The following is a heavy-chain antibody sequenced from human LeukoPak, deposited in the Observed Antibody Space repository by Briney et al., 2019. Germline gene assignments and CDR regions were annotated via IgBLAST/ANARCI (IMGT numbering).Heavy chain of an antibody. CDR2: ITSGSSYI. Sequence: PGGSLRLSCAASGFTFSSYNMNWVRQAPGKGLEWVSSITSGSSYIYYADSVKGRFTISRDNAKNSLYLQMTSLRAEDTAMYYCAKDFIAMVGYMDVWGKGTTVTVSS. J-gene: IGHJ6*03. CDR1: GFTFSSYN. D-gene: IGHD6-19*01. V-gene: IGHV3-21*04. CDR3: AKDFIAMVGYMDV.